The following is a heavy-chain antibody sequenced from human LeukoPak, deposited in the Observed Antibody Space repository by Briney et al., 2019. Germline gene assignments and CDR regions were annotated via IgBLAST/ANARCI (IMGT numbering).Heavy chain of an antibody. D-gene: IGHD3-3*01. Sequence: GGSLRLSCAASGFTFSSYWMSWVRQAPGKGLEWVANIKQDGSEKYYVDSVKGRFTISRDNAKNSLYLQMNSLRAEDTAVYYCARIQQGVGIYYYYYYYMDVWGKGTTVTVSS. CDR1: GFTFSSYW. CDR2: IKQDGSEK. V-gene: IGHV3-7*01. CDR3: ARIQQGVGIYYYYYYYMDV. J-gene: IGHJ6*03.